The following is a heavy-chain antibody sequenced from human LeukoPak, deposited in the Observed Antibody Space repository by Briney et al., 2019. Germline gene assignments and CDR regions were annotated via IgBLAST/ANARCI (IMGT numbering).Heavy chain of an antibody. D-gene: IGHD4-23*01. CDR1: GGSFSSYY. J-gene: IGHJ3*02. Sequence: SETLSLTCTVSGGSFSSYYWSWIRQPPGKGLERIGYIYYSGGTNYNPSLKSRVTISVDTSKNQFSLKLSSVTAADTAMYYCARMAYGGSYAFDIWGQGTMVTVSS. CDR3: ARMAYGGSYAFDI. V-gene: IGHV4-59*08. CDR2: IYYSGGT.